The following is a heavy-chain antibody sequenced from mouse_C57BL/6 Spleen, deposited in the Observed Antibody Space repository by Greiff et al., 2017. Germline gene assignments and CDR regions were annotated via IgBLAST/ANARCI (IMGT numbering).Heavy chain of an antibody. V-gene: IGHV1-26*01. CDR1: GYTFTDYY. CDR3: ARLGDYDY. J-gene: IGHJ4*01. Sequence: EVQLQQSGPELVKPGASVKISCKASGYTFTDYYMNWVKQSHGKSLEWIGDINPNNGGTSYNQKFKGKATLTVDKASSTAYMEIRSLTADDSSVYYCARLGDYDYWGQGTSVTVSS. CDR2: INPNNGGT. D-gene: IGHD2-4*01.